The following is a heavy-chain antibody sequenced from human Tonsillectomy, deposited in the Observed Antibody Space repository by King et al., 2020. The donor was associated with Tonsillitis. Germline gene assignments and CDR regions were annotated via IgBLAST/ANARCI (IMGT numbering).Heavy chain of an antibody. V-gene: IGHV4-31*03. J-gene: IGHJ4*02. D-gene: IGHD2-15*01. CDR2: ILHRGST. Sequence: QLQESGPGLVKPSQTLSLTCTVSGDSISSDNYYWSWIRHYPGKGLEWIGYILHRGSTYYNPSLKSRVTMSVDTSKNQFSLKLTSVTAADTAVYYCAREVVVWSQGTLVTVSS. CDR3: AREVVV. CDR1: GDSISSDNYY.